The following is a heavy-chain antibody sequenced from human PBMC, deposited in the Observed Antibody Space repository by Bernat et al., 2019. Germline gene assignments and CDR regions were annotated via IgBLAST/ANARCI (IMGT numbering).Heavy chain of an antibody. Sequence: QVQLVESGGGVVQPGRSLRLSCAASGFSFSTYGMHWVRQAPGKGLEWVAAIGYDGRNKDSADSVKGRFTISRDNSKNTLYLQMNSLRAEDTAVYYCATGRASMTVFGVVNDFDYWGQGTLVTVSS. D-gene: IGHD3-3*01. V-gene: IGHV3-33*01. CDR1: GFSFSTYG. CDR2: IGYDGRNK. J-gene: IGHJ4*02. CDR3: ATGRASMTVFGVVNDFDY.